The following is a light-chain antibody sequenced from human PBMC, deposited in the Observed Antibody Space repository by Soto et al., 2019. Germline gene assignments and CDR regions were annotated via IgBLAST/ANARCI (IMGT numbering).Light chain of an antibody. CDR1: QSVSSY. J-gene: IGKJ4*01. CDR2: GAS. Sequence: DIVLTQSPATLSLSPGERATLSCRASQSVSSYLAWYQQKPGQAPRLLIYGASNRATGIPARFSGSGSGTDFTLTISSLEPEDFAVYYCQQRYSWPLTFGGGTKVEI. CDR3: QQRYSWPLT. V-gene: IGKV3-11*01.